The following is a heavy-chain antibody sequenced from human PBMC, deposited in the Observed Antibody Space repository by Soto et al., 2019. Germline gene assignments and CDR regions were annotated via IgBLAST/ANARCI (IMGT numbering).Heavy chain of an antibody. CDR1: RGSVSSGIYY. V-gene: IGHV4-61*01. CDR3: ARGDYQYGMDV. CDR2: IYDSGST. Sequence: SETLSLTCTVSRGSVSSGIYYWSWIRQPPGKRLEWIGYIYDSGSTNYSPSLKSRVTMSVDTSKNQFFLKLTSVTAADTAVYYCARGDYQYGMDVWGQGTTVTVSS. J-gene: IGHJ6*02.